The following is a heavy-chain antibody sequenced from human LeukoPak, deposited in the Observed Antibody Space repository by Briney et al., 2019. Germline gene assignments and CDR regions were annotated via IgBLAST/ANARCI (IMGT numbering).Heavy chain of an antibody. D-gene: IGHD5-12*01. Sequence: GTSLRLSCAASGFIFSSYAMHWVRQAPGKGLEWVAVISYDGNNVYYADSMKGRFTISRDDSKDALYLQMNSLRAEDTAVFYCARDMGIRLVIEYGMDVWGQGTTVTVSS. CDR3: ARDMGIRLVIEYGMDV. CDR1: GFIFSSYA. CDR2: ISYDGNNV. V-gene: IGHV3-30-3*01. J-gene: IGHJ6*02.